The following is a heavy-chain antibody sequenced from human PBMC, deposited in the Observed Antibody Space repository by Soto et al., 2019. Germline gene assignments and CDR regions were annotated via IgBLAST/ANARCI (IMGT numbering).Heavy chain of an antibody. CDR3: ARDYGYDFWSGYYATSGWYFDL. CDR2: ISSSSSYI. V-gene: IGHV3-21*01. Sequence: EVQLVESGGGLVKPGGSLRLSCAASGFTFSSYSMNWVRQAPGKGLEWVSSISSSSSYIYYADSVKGRFTISRDNAKNSLYLQMNSLRAEDTAVYYCARDYGYDFWSGYYATSGWYFDLWGRGTLVTVSS. D-gene: IGHD3-3*01. CDR1: GFTFSSYS. J-gene: IGHJ2*01.